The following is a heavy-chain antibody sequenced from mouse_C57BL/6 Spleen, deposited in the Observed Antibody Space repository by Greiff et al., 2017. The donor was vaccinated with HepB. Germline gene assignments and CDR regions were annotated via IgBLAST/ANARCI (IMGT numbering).Heavy chain of an antibody. V-gene: IGHV1-54*01. Sequence: VQLQQSGAELVRPGTSVKVSCKASGYAFTNYLIEWVKQRPGQGLEWIGVINPGSGGTNYNEKFKGKATLTADKSSSTAYMQLSSLTSEDSAVYFCARGDYYGRDYWGQGTTLTVSS. D-gene: IGHD1-1*01. CDR2: INPGSGGT. CDR1: GYAFTNYL. J-gene: IGHJ2*01. CDR3: ARGDYYGRDY.